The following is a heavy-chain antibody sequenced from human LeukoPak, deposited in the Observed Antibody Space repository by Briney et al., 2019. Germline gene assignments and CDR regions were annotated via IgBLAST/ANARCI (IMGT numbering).Heavy chain of an antibody. V-gene: IGHV4-34*01. Sequence: AGGSLRLSCAASGFTFSSYAMSWVRQPPGKGLEWIGEINHSGSTNYNPSLKSRVTISVDTSKNQFSLKLSSVTAADTAVYYCARVIITLGMDVWGQGTTVTVSS. D-gene: IGHD3-10*01. J-gene: IGHJ6*02. CDR2: INHSGST. CDR1: GFTFSSYA. CDR3: ARVIITLGMDV.